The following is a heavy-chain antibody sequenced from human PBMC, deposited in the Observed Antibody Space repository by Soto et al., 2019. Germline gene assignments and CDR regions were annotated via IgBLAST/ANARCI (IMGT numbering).Heavy chain of an antibody. V-gene: IGHV1-3*01. CDR1: GYTFTSYA. CDR3: ARFPSVPGIAAAADY. D-gene: IGHD6-13*01. J-gene: IGHJ4*02. Sequence: ASVKVSCKASGYTFTSYAMHWVRQAPGQRLEWMGWINAGNGNTKYSQKFQGRVTITRDTSASTAYMELSSLRSEDTAVYYCARFPSVPGIAAAADYWGQGTLVTVSS. CDR2: INAGNGNT.